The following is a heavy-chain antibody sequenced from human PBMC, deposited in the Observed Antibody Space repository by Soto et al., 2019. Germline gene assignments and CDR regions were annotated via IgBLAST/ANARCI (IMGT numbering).Heavy chain of an antibody. CDR1: GGSISSSSYY. J-gene: IGHJ4*02. Sequence: PSETLSLTCTVSGGSISSSSYYWGWIRQPPGKGLEWIGSIYYSGSTYYNPSLKSRVTISVDTSKNQFSLKLSSVTAADTAVYYCARQGLEVTFDYWGQGTLVTVSS. V-gene: IGHV4-39*01. CDR3: ARQGLEVTFDY. CDR2: IYYSGST.